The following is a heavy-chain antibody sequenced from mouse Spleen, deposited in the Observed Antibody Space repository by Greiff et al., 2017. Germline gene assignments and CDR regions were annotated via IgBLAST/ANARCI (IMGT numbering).Heavy chain of an antibody. CDR3: ASLITTATEDYAMDY. V-gene: IGHV2-2*01. CDR2: IWSGGST. D-gene: IGHD1-2*01. Sequence: QVQLKESGPGLVQPSQSLSITCTVSGFSLTSYGVHWVRQSPGKGLEWLGVIWSGGSTDYNAAFISRLSISKDNSKSQVFFKMNSLQADDTAIYYCASLITTATEDYAMDYWGQGTSVTVSS. CDR1: GFSLTSYG. J-gene: IGHJ4*01.